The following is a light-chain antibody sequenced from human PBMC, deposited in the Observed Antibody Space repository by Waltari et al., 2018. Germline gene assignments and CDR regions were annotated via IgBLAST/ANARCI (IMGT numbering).Light chain of an antibody. V-gene: IGKV3-20*01. CDR1: QSLTKKY. CDR3: QQEGSSVLDT. CDR2: GEA. J-gene: IGKJ2*01. Sequence: VFTQSLDPLCFSPRESDTLFCRASQSLTKKYLVWYQQKPGRTARLLIYGEASRADSSPDRCSGSGSETDFTLTISRLVPEDFAVYYCQQEGSSVLDTFGQGTKLEIK.